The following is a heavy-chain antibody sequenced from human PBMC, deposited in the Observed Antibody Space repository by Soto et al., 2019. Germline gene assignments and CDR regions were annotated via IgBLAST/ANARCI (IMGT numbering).Heavy chain of an antibody. D-gene: IGHD1-1*01. J-gene: IGHJ4*02. V-gene: IGHV4-59*01. CDR3: AGALWNVPFGY. CDR2: IYYSGIT. CDR1: GASISDYY. Sequence: QVQLQESGPGLVKPAETLSLTCTVSGASISDYYWNWIRQPPGKGLEWIGYIYYSGITKYNPSLKSRVTISVDPSHFSLKLSSVTAADTAVYYCAGALWNVPFGYWGQGTLVTVSS.